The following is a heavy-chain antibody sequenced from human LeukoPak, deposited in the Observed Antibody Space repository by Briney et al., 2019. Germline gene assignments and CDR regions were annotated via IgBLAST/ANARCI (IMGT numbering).Heavy chain of an antibody. D-gene: IGHD3-10*01. CDR1: GYSFNYW. V-gene: IGHV5-51*01. CDR3: ARQGSSWIYYFDY. CDR2: IYPGDSDT. J-gene: IGHJ4*02. Sequence: GESLKISCKGSGYSFNYWIGWVRQMRGKCLEWMGIIYPGDSDTRYSASFQGQVTISADMSISTAYLRWSSLNASDSYMYSCARQGSSWIYYFDYWGQGTLVTVSS.